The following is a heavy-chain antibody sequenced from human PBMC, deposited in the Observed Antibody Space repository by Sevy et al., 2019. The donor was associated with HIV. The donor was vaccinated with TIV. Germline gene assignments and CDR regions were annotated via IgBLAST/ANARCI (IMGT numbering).Heavy chain of an antibody. CDR1: GFTFSSYG. D-gene: IGHD3-3*01. J-gene: IGHJ3*02. Sequence: GGSLRLSCAASGFTFSSYGMHWVRQAPGKGLEWVGFIRSKAYGGTTEYAASVKGRFTISRDDSKSIAYLQMNSLKTEDTAVYYCTRDRDFWSGYDAFDIWGQGTMVTVSS. CDR3: TRDRDFWSGYDAFDI. CDR2: IRSKAYGGTT. V-gene: IGHV3-49*04.